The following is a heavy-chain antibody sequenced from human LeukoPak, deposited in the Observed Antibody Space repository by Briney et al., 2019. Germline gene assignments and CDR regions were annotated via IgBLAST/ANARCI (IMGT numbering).Heavy chain of an antibody. V-gene: IGHV6-1*01. Sequence: SQTLSLTCAISGDSVSSNSAAWNWVRLSPSRGLEWLGRTYYRSKWYSHYSVSVKSRININPDTSRNQLSLQLNSVTPEDTAVYYCARGPGYFQHWGQGTLVTVSS. CDR2: TYYRSKWYS. CDR3: ARGPGYFQH. J-gene: IGHJ1*01. D-gene: IGHD2-8*02. CDR1: GDSVSSNSAA.